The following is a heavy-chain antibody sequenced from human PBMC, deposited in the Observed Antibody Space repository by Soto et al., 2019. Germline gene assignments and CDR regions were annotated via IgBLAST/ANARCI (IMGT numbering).Heavy chain of an antibody. D-gene: IGHD3-22*01. CDR3: AKDDSLHYYMDV. J-gene: IGHJ6*03. CDR2: ISYDGSNK. V-gene: IGHV3-30*18. Sequence: QVQLVESGGGVVQPGRSLRLSCAASGFTFSSYGMHWVRQAPGKGLEWVAVISYDGSNKYYADSVKGRFTISRDNSKNTLYLQMSSLRAEDTAVYYCAKDDSLHYYMDVWGKGTTVTVSS. CDR1: GFTFSSYG.